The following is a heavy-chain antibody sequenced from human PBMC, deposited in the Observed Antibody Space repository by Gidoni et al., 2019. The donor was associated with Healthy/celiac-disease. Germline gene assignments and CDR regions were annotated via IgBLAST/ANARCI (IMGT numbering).Heavy chain of an antibody. D-gene: IGHD6-13*01. CDR3: ARLGIAAAGIGGYYYYYMDV. CDR1: GYSFTIYW. CDR2: IDPSDSYT. J-gene: IGHJ6*03. Sequence: VQLVQSGAEVKKPGESLRISCTGSGYSFTIYWISWVRQMPGKGLEWMGRIDPSDSYTNYSPSFQGHVTISADKSISTAYLQWSSLKASDTAMYYCARLGIAAAGIGGYYYYYMDVWGKGTTVTVSS. V-gene: IGHV5-10-1*03.